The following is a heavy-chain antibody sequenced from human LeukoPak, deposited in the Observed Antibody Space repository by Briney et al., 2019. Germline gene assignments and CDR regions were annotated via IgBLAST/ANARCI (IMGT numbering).Heavy chain of an antibody. CDR2: ISGSGGAI. Sequence: GGSLRLSCAASGLIFRSYAMSWVRQAPGKGLEWVSAISGSGGAIDYADSVKSRFTISRDNSKNTMDLQMNSLRAEDTAVYYCVKDLYYDLLMGTFDHWGQGTLVTVSS. CDR3: VKDLYYDLLMGTFDH. V-gene: IGHV3-23*01. CDR1: GLIFRSYA. D-gene: IGHD3-9*01. J-gene: IGHJ4*02.